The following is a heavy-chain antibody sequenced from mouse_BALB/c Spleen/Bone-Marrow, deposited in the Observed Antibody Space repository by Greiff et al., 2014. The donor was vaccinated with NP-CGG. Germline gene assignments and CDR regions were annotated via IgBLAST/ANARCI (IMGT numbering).Heavy chain of an antibody. J-gene: IGHJ1*01. Sequence: QVQLQQSGAELVKPGASVKLSCKASGYTFTSYYMYWVKQRPGQGLEWIGEINPSNGGTNFNEKFKSKATLTVDKSSSTAHMQLSSLTSEDSAVYYCTRSGTSWLRRSWYFDVWGAGTTVTVSS. CDR3: TRSGTSWLRRSWYFDV. CDR2: INPSNGGT. CDR1: GYTFTSYY. D-gene: IGHD2-2*01. V-gene: IGHV1S81*02.